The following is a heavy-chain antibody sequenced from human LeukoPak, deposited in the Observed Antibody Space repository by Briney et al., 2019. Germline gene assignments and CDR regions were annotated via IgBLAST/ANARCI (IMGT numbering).Heavy chain of an antibody. J-gene: IGHJ6*02. D-gene: IGHD6-6*01. CDR3: ARDHYIAAHPYYYYYGMDV. CDR1: GGSFSGYY. Sequence: SETLSLTCAVYGGSFSGYYWSWIRQPPGKGLEWLGEINHSGSTNYNPSLKSRVTISVDTSKNQFSLKLSSVTAADTAVYYCARDHYIAAHPYYYYYGMDVWGQGTTVTVSS. CDR2: INHSGST. V-gene: IGHV4-34*01.